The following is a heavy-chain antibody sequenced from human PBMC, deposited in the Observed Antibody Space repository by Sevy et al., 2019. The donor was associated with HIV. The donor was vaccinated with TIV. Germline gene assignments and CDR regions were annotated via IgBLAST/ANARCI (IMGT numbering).Heavy chain of an antibody. V-gene: IGHV3-23*01. CDR3: AKDMYYYDSSDENY. CDR2: ISGSGGST. J-gene: IGHJ4*02. Sequence: GGSLRLSCAASGFTFSSYAMSWVRQAPGKGLEWVSAISGSGGSTYYADSVKGRLTISRDNSKNTMYLQMNSLRAEDTAVYYWAKDMYYYDSSDENYWGQGTLVTVSS. CDR1: GFTFSSYA. D-gene: IGHD3-22*01.